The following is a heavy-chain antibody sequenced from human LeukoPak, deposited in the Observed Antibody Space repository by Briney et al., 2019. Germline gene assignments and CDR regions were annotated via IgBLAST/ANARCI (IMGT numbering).Heavy chain of an antibody. D-gene: IGHD6-19*01. V-gene: IGHV1-8*03. J-gene: IGHJ5*02. Sequence: ASVKVSCKASGYTFTSYDINWVRQATGQGLEWMGWMNPNSGNTGYAQKFQGRVTITRNTSISTAYMELNSLRAEDTAVYYCAKEPRENSGSYVSGWFDPWGQGTLVTVSS. CDR1: GYTFTSYD. CDR3: AKEPRENSGSYVSGWFDP. CDR2: MNPNSGNT.